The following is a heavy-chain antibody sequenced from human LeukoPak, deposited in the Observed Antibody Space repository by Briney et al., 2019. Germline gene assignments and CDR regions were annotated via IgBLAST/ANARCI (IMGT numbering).Heavy chain of an antibody. J-gene: IGHJ6*03. CDR3: ARWNYYMDV. CDR1: GVSISTSY. V-gene: IGHV4-59*01. D-gene: IGHD5-12*01. CDR2: MSYSGTT. Sequence: SQSLSLTCSVSGVSISTSYSTWIRQPPGKGLQWIGHMSYSGTTKYNPFLKSRVTMSVDTSKNQFSLELTSVTAADTAVYYCARWNYYMDVWGKGTSVTISS.